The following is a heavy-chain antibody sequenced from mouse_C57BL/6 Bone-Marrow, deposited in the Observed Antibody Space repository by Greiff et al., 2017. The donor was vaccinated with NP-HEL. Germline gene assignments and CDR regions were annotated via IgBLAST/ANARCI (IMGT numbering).Heavy chain of an antibody. J-gene: IGHJ4*01. D-gene: IGHD2-2*01. CDR1: GYTFTSYW. V-gene: IGHV1-64*01. Sequence: VQLQQPGAELVKPGASVKLSCKASGYTFTSYWMHWVKQRPGQGLEWIGMIHPTSGSTNYNEKLKSKATLTVDKSSSTAYMQLSSLTSEDSAVYYCAALGRLRRPYYAMDDWGQGTSVTVSS. CDR2: IHPTSGST. CDR3: AALGRLRRPYYAMDD.